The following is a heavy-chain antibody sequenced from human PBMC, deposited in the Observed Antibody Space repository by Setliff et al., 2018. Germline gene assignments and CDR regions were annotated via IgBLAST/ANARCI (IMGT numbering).Heavy chain of an antibody. CDR1: GVSISSTTYY. CDR3: ARDPHYDPTYSLPGHAFDF. D-gene: IGHD3-22*01. J-gene: IGHJ3*01. CDR2: VSFFGSS. Sequence: SETLSLTCTVSGVSISSTTYYWTWVRQPPGKGLEWIGTVSFFGSSYYSPSLKSRLAISLDTSGNRFSLNLTSVTAADTAVYYCARDPHYDPTYSLPGHAFDFWGQGIMVTVSS. V-gene: IGHV4-39*07.